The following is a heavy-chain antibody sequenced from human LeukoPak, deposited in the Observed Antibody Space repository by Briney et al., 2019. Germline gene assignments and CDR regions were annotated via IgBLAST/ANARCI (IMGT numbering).Heavy chain of an antibody. D-gene: IGHD1-7*01. CDR3: ARAQVTNWNYGPITLYY. CDR2: INAGNGNT. J-gene: IGHJ4*02. CDR1: GYTFTGYY. Sequence: ASVKVSCKACGYTFTGYYMHWVRQVPGQRLEWMGRINAGNGNTKYSQEFQGRVTITRDTSASTAYMELSSLRSEDMAVYYCARAQVTNWNYGPITLYYWGQGTLVTVSS. V-gene: IGHV1-3*03.